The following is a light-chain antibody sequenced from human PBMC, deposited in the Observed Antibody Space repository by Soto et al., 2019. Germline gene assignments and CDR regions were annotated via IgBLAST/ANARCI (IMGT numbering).Light chain of an antibody. CDR3: AAWDDSMSGYV. V-gene: IGLV1-47*01. Sequence: QSVLTQPPSASGTPGQRVTISCSGGSSNIGTNYVYWYQHLAGAAPKLLIYRNNQRPSGVPERFSGSRSGTSASLAISGLRSEDESDYYCAAWDDSMSGYVFGNGTKVTVL. CDR2: RNN. CDR1: SSNIGTNY. J-gene: IGLJ1*01.